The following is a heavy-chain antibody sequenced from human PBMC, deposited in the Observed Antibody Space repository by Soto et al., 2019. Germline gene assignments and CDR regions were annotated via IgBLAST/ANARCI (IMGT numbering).Heavy chain of an antibody. D-gene: IGHD5-18*01. J-gene: IGHJ6*03. CDR2: VYYNGST. CDR3: ARVPSVQYSYGYGSYYYYYRDV. CDR1: GGSISSSSYY. V-gene: IGHV4-39*01. Sequence: QLQLQESGPGLVKPSETLSLTCTVSGGSISSSSYYWCWMRQPPGKGLEWIGSVYYNGSTYYNPPLRSRVTISVDTSKNQSSLQQSSVTGADTAVYYCARVPSVQYSYGYGSYYYYYRDVLGKGTTVTVSS.